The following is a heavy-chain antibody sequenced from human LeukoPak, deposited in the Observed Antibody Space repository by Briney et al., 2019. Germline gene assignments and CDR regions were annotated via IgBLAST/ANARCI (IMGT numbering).Heavy chain of an antibody. D-gene: IGHD2-15*01. V-gene: IGHV3-7*01. CDR2: IKQDGSEK. CDR1: GFTFSSYW. CDR3: ARCGGSRRKVDAFDI. J-gene: IGHJ3*02. Sequence: TGGSLSLSCAASGFTFSSYWMSWDRQAPGKGLEWVAIIKQDGSEKYYVDSVKGRYTISRDNAKNSLYLQMNSLRAEDTAVYYCARCGGSRRKVDAFDIWGQGTMVTVSS.